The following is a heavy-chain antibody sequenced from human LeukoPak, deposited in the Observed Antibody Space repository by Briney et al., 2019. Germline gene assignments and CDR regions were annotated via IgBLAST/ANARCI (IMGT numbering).Heavy chain of an antibody. CDR1: GFTFSSYS. V-gene: IGHV3-48*01. Sequence: GGSLRLSCAASGFTFSSYSMNWVRQAPGEGLEWVSYISSSSSTIYYADSVKGRFTISRDNAKNSLYLQMNSLRAEDTAVYYCARATEYSGYDPPFDYWGQGTLFTVSS. CDR3: ARATEYSGYDPPFDY. D-gene: IGHD5-12*01. J-gene: IGHJ4*02. CDR2: ISSSSSTI.